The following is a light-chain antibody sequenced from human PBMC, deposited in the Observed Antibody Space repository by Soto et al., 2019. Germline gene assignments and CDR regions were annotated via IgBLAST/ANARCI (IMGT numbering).Light chain of an antibody. Sequence: EIVLTQSPGTLSLSPGERATLSCRASQSVSSSYLAWYQQKPGQAPRLLIYGASSRDTGIPDRLSGSGSGTDFTLTISRLEPEDFAVYYCQQYGSSRTFGQWTKVEIK. CDR1: QSVSSSY. CDR3: QQYGSSRT. V-gene: IGKV3-20*01. CDR2: GAS. J-gene: IGKJ1*01.